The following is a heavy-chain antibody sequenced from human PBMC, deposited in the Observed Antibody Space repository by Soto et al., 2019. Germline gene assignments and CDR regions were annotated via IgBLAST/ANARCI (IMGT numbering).Heavy chain of an antibody. CDR1: GGSFSGYY. CDR2: INHSGST. Sequence: SETLSLTCAVYGGSFSGYYWSWIRQPPGKGLEWIGEINHSGSTNYNPSLKSRVTISVDTSKNQFSLKLSSVTAADTAVYYCARGDARGVRYSYYYGMDVWGQGTTVTVSS. CDR3: ARGDARGVRYSYYYGMDV. J-gene: IGHJ6*02. D-gene: IGHD2-8*01. V-gene: IGHV4-34*01.